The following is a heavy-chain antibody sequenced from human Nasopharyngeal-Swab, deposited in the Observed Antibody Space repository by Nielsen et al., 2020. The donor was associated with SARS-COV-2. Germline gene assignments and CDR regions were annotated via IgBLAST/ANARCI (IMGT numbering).Heavy chain of an antibody. V-gene: IGHV5-51*01. J-gene: IGHJ3*01. CDR2: IYPGDSDT. CDR1: EDTFSRYW. CDR3: AGARDHGTTIFGFFIDAFEL. D-gene: IGHD3-3*01. Sequence: GGSLRLSCQGSEDTFSRYWIGWVRQTPGKGLELMGIIYPGDSDTRYRPSFQGQVTVSADTSISTASLQWSSLKASDTATYYCAGARDHGTTIFGFFIDAFELWGQGTMVTVSS.